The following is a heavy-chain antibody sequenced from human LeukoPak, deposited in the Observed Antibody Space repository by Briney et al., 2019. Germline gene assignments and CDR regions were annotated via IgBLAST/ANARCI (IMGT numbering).Heavy chain of an antibody. J-gene: IGHJ4*02. CDR2: ISGRGDHI. V-gene: IGHV3-23*01. D-gene: IGHD3-3*01. CDR3: APSVLSSFDF. CDR1: GFTFGSYP. Sequence: PGGSLRLFCAASGFTFGSYPMSWVRQAPGKGLEWVSSISGRGDHIQYAASVKGRFTISRDNSKNTLYLQMDSLRADDTAVYYCAPSVLSSFDFWGQGTLVIVSS.